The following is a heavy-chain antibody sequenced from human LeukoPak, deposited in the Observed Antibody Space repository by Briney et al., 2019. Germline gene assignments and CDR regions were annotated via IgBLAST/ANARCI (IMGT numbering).Heavy chain of an antibody. CDR1: GFTFSDYG. CDR3: AKVAVGATLGY. J-gene: IGHJ4*02. Sequence: GGSLRLSCAAAGFTFSDYGMNWVRQAPGKGLEWVSGISGSGISTYYADSVKGRFTISRDNSKNTLYLQMNSLRAEDTAVYYCAKVAVGATLGYWGQGTLVTVSS. V-gene: IGHV3-23*01. CDR2: ISGSGIST. D-gene: IGHD1-26*01.